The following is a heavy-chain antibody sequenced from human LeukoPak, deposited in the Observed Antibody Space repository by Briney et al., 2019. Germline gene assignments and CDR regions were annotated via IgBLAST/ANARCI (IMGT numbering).Heavy chain of an antibody. CDR2: IYYSRST. CDR3: ARYGITIVRGGKYYSDE. V-gene: IGHV4-59*08. Sequence: SETLSLTCTVSGGSISSYYWSWMRQSPGKGLEWIGYIYYSRSTKYNPSLNSRVTISVDTSKNQFSLKLSSVTAADTAVYYCARYGITIVRGGKYYSDEWGQGSLVTV. CDR1: GGSISSYY. J-gene: IGHJ4*02. D-gene: IGHD3-10*01.